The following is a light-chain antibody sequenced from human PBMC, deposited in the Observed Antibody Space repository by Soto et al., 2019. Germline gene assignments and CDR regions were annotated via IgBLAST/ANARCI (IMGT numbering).Light chain of an antibody. CDR2: ETS. V-gene: IGKV3-11*01. CDR1: QSVDTM. CDR3: QVRTDWPPFKYT. J-gene: IGKJ2*01. Sequence: EIVLTQSPATLSLSAGERVTLSCRASQSVDTMVAWYQQQVGRTPRLLIYETSNRATGVPARFSGSGSGTDFTLTIRRRDPEDFAIYFCQVRTDWPPFKYTFGQGTKLEVK.